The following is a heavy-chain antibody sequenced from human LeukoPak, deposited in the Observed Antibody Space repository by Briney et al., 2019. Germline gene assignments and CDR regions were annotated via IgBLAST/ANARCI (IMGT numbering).Heavy chain of an antibody. CDR2: IYYSGST. D-gene: IGHD3-3*01. V-gene: IGHV4-39*07. J-gene: IGHJ3*02. CDR1: GGSISSSSYY. CDR3: ARGLLDYDFWSGYSQSDAFDI. Sequence: SETRSLTCTVSGGSISSSSYYWGWIRQPPGKGLEWIGNIYYSGSTYNPSLKSRVTISVDTSKNQFSLKLSSVTAADTAVYYCARGLLDYDFWSGYSQSDAFDIWGQGTMVTVSS.